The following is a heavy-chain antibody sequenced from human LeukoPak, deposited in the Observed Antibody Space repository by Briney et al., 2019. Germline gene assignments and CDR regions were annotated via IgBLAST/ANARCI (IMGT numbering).Heavy chain of an antibody. V-gene: IGHV3-7*01. CDR2: IQQDGSEK. CDR3: ARVRKLRTRGVMDPLNY. D-gene: IGHD3-10*01. J-gene: IGHJ4*02. Sequence: GGSLRLSCAASGFTFNYYWLTWVRQAPGKGLEWVANIQQDGSEKYYVDSVKGRFIISRDNAKNSLYLQMNSLRAEDTAVYYCARVRKLRTRGVMDPLNYWGQGTLVTVSS. CDR1: GFTFNYYW.